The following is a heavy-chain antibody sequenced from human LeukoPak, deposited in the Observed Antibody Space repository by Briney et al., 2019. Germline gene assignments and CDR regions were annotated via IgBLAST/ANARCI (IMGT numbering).Heavy chain of an antibody. Sequence: GGSLRLSCAASGFTLSSSWMHWVRQAPGKGLVWVSCISSDGTTTRYADSVRGRFTISRDNAKNTVYLQMNSRRGEDTAVYYCARGWNGESYWGQGTLVTVSS. J-gene: IGHJ4*02. CDR2: ISSDGTTT. CDR3: ARGWNGESY. D-gene: IGHD1-1*01. CDR1: GFTLSSSW. V-gene: IGHV3-74*01.